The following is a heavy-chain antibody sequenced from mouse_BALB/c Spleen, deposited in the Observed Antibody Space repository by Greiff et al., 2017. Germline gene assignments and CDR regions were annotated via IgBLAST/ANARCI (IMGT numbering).Heavy chain of an antibody. CDR3: ARDVRAWFAY. CDR2: INSNGGST. Sequence: EVQGVESGGGLVQPGGSLKLSCAASGFTFSSYGMSWVRQTPDKRLELVATINSNGGSTYYPDSVKGRFTISRDNAKNTLYLQMSSLKSEDTAMYYGARDVRAWFAYWGQGTLVTVSA. D-gene: IGHD2-14*01. J-gene: IGHJ3*01. V-gene: IGHV5-6-3*01. CDR1: GFTFSSYG.